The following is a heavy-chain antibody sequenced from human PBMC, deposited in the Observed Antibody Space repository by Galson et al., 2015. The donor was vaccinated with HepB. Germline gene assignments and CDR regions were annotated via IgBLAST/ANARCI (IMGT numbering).Heavy chain of an antibody. D-gene: IGHD4-17*01. J-gene: IGHJ4*02. Sequence: SLRLSCAASGFRFTSYWMHWVRQAPGKGLVWVSRIAGGGNNIGYADSVKGRFTIPRDNAKNTLYLQMSSLRAEDTAVYYCASVGDSGPYYWGQGTLVTVSS. V-gene: IGHV3-74*01. CDR1: GFRFTSYW. CDR2: IAGGGNNI. CDR3: ASVGDSGPYY.